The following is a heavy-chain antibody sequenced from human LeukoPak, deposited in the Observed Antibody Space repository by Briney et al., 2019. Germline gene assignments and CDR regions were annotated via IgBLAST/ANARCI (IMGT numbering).Heavy chain of an antibody. J-gene: IGHJ3*02. CDR2: IYPGDSET. D-gene: IGHD1-7*01. CDR3: ARHDITGTTDAFDI. CDR1: GYSFSSYW. Sequence: GESLQISCKGSGYSFSSYWIGWVRQMPGKGLEWMGMIYPGDSETRYSPSFEGQATMSADKSINTAYLQWSSLKASDTAMYYCARHDITGTTDAFDIWGQGTMVTVSS. V-gene: IGHV5-51*01.